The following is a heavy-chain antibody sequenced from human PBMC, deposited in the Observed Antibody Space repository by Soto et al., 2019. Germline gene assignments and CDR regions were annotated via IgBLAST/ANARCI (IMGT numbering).Heavy chain of an antibody. D-gene: IGHD3-10*01. Sequence: GASVKVSCKASGYTFTGYYMHWVRQAPGQGLEWMGWISPNSGGTNYAQKFQGWVTMTRDTSISTAYMELSRLRSDDTAVYYCARGGSGSYSRWGYYYYGMDVWGQGTTVTVSS. CDR2: ISPNSGGT. J-gene: IGHJ6*02. CDR3: ARGGSGSYSRWGYYYYGMDV. CDR1: GYTFTGYY. V-gene: IGHV1-2*04.